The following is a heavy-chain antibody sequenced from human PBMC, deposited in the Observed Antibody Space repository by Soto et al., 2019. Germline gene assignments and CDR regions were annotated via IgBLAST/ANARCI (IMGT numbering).Heavy chain of an antibody. D-gene: IGHD6-19*01. V-gene: IGHV1-3*05. J-gene: IGHJ4*02. CDR2: INAGNGNT. CDR3: ARAVAVAADFDY. Sequence: QVQLVQSGAEEKKPGASVKVSCKASGYTFTGYAMHWVRQAPGQRLEWMGWINAGNGNTKYSQKFQGRVTITRDTSASADDMELSSLSSEDTAVYACARAVAVAADFDYWGQGPLVTVSS. CDR1: GYTFTGYA.